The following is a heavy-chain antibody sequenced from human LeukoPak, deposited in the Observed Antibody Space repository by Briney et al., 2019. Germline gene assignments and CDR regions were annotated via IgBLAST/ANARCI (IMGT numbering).Heavy chain of an antibody. D-gene: IGHD2-2*01. CDR1: GYTFTGYY. Sequence: ASVKVSCKASGYTFTGYYMHWVRQAPGQGLEWMGWINPNSGGTNYAQKFQGRVTMTRDTSISTAYMELSRLRSDDTAVYYCARNRYCSSTSCYVQNYYYYYMDVWGKGTTVTVSS. CDR2: INPNSGGT. CDR3: ARNRYCSSTSCYVQNYYYYYMDV. J-gene: IGHJ6*03. V-gene: IGHV1-2*02.